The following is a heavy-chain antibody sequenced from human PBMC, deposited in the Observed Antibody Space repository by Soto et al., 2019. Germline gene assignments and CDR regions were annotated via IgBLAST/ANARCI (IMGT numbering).Heavy chain of an antibody. CDR1: NGNFNTAW. CDR3: AKGGRQWLVTSDFNY. J-gene: IGHJ4*02. Sequence: GGSLRLSSVASNGNFNTAWMTWVRQAPGKGLEWVAVVSHDGRNTHYADSVKGRFTISRDSSKNTVSLEMTSLRAEDTAVYYCAKGGRQWLVTSDFNYWGQGALVTVSS. CDR2: VSHDGRNT. V-gene: IGHV3-30*18. D-gene: IGHD6-19*01.